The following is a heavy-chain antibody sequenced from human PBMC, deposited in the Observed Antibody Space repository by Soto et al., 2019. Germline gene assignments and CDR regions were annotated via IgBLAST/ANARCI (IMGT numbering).Heavy chain of an antibody. J-gene: IGHJ4*02. CDR3: ARSPYSVSYLAYFDY. V-gene: IGHV3-30*03. Sequence: QVQLVESGGGVVQPGRSLRLSCAASGFTFSSYGMHWVRQAPGKGLEWVAGISYDGSNKYYAYSVKGRFTISRDNSKNTLYLQMNSLRAEDTAVYYCARSPYSVSYLAYFDYWGQGTLVTVSS. CDR2: ISYDGSNK. CDR1: GFTFSSYG. D-gene: IGHD1-26*01.